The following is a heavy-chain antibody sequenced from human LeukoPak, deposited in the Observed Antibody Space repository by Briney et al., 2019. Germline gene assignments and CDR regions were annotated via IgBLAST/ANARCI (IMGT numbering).Heavy chain of an antibody. CDR2: ISGNWGST. CDR3: VKDFGSSWSNWFDL. D-gene: IGHD6-13*01. Sequence: GGSLKLSCSPSGLSFRNYSMQWVRQGAGKRLECVSAISGNWGSTYYAASVKDRFFISRNNYSNTLYLQMTSLSTDDTAVYYCVKDFGSSWSNWFDLWGQGTLVAVSS. J-gene: IGHJ5*02. CDR1: GLSFRNYS. V-gene: IGHV3-64D*06.